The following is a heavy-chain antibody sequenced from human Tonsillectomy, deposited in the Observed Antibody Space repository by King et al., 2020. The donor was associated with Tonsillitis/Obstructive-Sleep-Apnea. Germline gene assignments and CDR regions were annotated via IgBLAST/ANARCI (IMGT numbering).Heavy chain of an antibody. CDR3: AKEMQLGKPFDY. Sequence: VQLVESGGGLVQPGGSLRLSCAASGFTFDSYAVSWVRQAPGKGLERVSAVSASGAGTYYADSVKGRFTISRDNSKNTLYLQLNSLRAEDTAVYYCAKEMQLGKPFDYWGQGTPVTVSS. CDR1: GFTFDSYA. J-gene: IGHJ4*02. V-gene: IGHV3-23*04. CDR2: VSASGAGT. D-gene: IGHD5-24*01.